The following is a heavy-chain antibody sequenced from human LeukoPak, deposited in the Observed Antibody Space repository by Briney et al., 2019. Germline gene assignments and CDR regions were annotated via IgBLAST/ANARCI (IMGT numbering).Heavy chain of an antibody. CDR1: GFTFSDYY. Sequence: GGSLRLSCAASGFTFSDYYMSWIRQAPGKGLEWVSGISGSGGSTYYADSMKGRFTISRDNSKNTLYLQINSLRAEDTAVYYCAKGSGSSCYSPCDYWGQGILVTVSS. J-gene: IGHJ4*02. D-gene: IGHD2-15*01. V-gene: IGHV3-23*01. CDR3: AKGSGSSCYSPCDY. CDR2: ISGSGGST.